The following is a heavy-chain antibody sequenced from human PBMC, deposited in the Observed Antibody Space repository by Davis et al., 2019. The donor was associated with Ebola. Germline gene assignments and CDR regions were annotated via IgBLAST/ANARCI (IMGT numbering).Heavy chain of an antibody. V-gene: IGHV1-8*01. CDR3: ASSAGTPVTTGY. J-gene: IGHJ4*02. CDR2: MNPHSGNT. D-gene: IGHD4-17*01. CDR1: GYTFTTYD. Sequence: AASVKVSCKASGYTFTTYDITWVRQATGQGLEWMGWMNPHSGNTGYAQKFQGRVTMTRDTSISTAYMELSSLRSEDTAVYYCASSAGTPVTTGYWGQGTLVTVSS.